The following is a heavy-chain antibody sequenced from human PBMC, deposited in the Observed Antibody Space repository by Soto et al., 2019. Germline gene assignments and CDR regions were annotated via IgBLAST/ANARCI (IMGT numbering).Heavy chain of an antibody. D-gene: IGHD6-19*01. Sequence: QDRLVQTGVEVKKPGASVRVSCKASGYSFTNYGITWVRQAPGQGFEWLGWFSAYNGNTNYAQKFQGRVTLTTDAYTNTAYLELRSLRSDDTAVYYCARDRGVAPPVAGNTHYYCYVDVWGKGSTVTVSS. CDR2: FSAYNGNT. CDR3: ARDRGVAPPVAGNTHYYCYVDV. V-gene: IGHV1-18*01. CDR1: GYSFTNYG. J-gene: IGHJ6*03.